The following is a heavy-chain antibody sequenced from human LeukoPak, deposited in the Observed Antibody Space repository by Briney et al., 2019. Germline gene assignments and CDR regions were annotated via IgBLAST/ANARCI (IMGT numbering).Heavy chain of an antibody. D-gene: IGHD1-26*01. CDR1: GFXFSRYG. J-gene: IGHJ4*02. V-gene: IGHV3-33*06. Sequence: GRSLRLSCAASGFXFSRYGIHWVRQAPGKGLEWVAVIWDDGSNQKYADSVKGRFTISRDNSKNTLYLQMNSLRAEDTAVYYCAKDNGGSLVYFDYWGQGTLVTVSS. CDR2: IWDDGSNQ. CDR3: AKDNGGSLVYFDY.